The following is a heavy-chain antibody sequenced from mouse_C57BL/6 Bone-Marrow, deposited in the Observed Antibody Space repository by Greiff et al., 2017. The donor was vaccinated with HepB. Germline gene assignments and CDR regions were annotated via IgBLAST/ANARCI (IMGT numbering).Heavy chain of an antibody. CDR2: ISSGSSTI. Sequence: EVQLVESGGGLVKPGGSLKLSCAASGFTFSDYGMHWVRQAPEKGLEWVAYISSGSSTIYYADTVKGRFTISRDNAKNTLFLQMTSLRSEDTAMYYCARQHGNLVLYYFDYWGQGTTLTVSS. CDR3: ARQHGNLVLYYFDY. D-gene: IGHD1-1*01. CDR1: GFTFSDYG. V-gene: IGHV5-17*01. J-gene: IGHJ2*01.